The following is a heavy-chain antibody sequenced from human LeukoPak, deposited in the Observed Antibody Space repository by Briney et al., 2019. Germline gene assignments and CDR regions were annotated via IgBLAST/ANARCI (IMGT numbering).Heavy chain of an antibody. CDR2: INPNSGGT. CDR3: ARGEYSGYGGDFYGMDV. J-gene: IGHJ6*02. CDR1: GYSFAAHF. V-gene: IGHV1-2*02. Sequence: ASVKVSCKASGYSFAAHFIHWVRQAPRQGLEWMGWINPNSGGTNYAQKFQGRVTMTRDTSISTAYMELSRLRSDDTAVYYCARGEYSGYGGDFYGMDVWGQGTTVTVSS. D-gene: IGHD5-12*01.